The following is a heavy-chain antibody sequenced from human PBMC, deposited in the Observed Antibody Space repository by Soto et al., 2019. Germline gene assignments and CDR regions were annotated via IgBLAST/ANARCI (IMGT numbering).Heavy chain of an antibody. CDR2: ISSSSRHI. J-gene: IGHJ1*01. CDR1: GFTFSSYS. V-gene: IGHV3-21*01. CDR3: ARDPSDLWEPDQYFPH. D-gene: IGHD1-26*01. Sequence: EVQLVESGGGLVKPGGSLTLSCAASGFTFSSYSMNWVRQAPGTGLEWVSSISSSSRHIYYADSVKSRFTISRDTAKNSLYLQMISLRAEDTAMYFCARDPSDLWEPDQYFPHWGQGTLVAFAS.